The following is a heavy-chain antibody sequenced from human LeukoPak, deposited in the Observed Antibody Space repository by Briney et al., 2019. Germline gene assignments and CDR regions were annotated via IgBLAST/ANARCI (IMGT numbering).Heavy chain of an antibody. V-gene: IGHV3-30*18. J-gene: IGHJ4*02. CDR1: GFIFSSYG. CDR3: AKDEAVGTTINLLLEY. Sequence: QPGGSLRLSCAASGFIFSSYGMHWVRQAPGKGLEWVAVISNDGSNMHYDVSVKGRFTISRDNAKNTLYLQMNSLRVDDTAVYYCAKDEAVGTTINLLLEYWGQGTLVTVSS. D-gene: IGHD1-1*01. CDR2: ISNDGSNM.